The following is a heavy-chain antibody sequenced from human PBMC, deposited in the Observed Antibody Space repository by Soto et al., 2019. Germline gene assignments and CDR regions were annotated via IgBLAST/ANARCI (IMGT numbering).Heavy chain of an antibody. Sequence: QVQLVQSGAEVKKPGSSVKFSCKASGGTFSSYAISWLRQAPGQGLEWMGGIIPIFGTANYAQKFQGRVTITADESTSTAYMELSSLRSEDTAVYFCARGPTLWRIKNTWFDPWGQGPLVTVSS. J-gene: IGHJ5*02. D-gene: IGHD3-10*01. CDR1: GGTFSSYA. CDR3: ARGPTLWRIKNTWFDP. V-gene: IGHV1-69*01. CDR2: IIPIFGTA.